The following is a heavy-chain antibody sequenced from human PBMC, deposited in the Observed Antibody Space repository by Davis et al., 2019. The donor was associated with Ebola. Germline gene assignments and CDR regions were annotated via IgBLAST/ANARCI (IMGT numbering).Heavy chain of an antibody. D-gene: IGHD4-17*01. CDR3: ATTAVTTDYNFGMDV. V-gene: IGHV1-8*01. J-gene: IGHJ6*02. Sequence: AASVKVSCKASGYTFTSYDINWVRQATGQGLEWMGWMNPNSGNTGYAQKFQGRVTMTGSTSISTAYMELSSLKSEDTAVYYCATTAVTTDYNFGMDVWGQGTAVTVSS. CDR2: MNPNSGNT. CDR1: GYTFTSYD.